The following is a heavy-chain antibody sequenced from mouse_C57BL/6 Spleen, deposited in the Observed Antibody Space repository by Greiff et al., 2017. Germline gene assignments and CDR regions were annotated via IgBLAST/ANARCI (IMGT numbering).Heavy chain of an antibody. CDR1: GFTFSSYA. J-gene: IGHJ1*03. CDR2: ISDGGSYT. CDR3: ARGNYYGSENWYFDV. V-gene: IGHV5-4*03. D-gene: IGHD1-1*01. Sequence: EVKLQESGGGLVKPGGSLKLSCAASGFTFSSYAMSWVRQTPEKRLEWVATISDGGSYTYYPDNVKGRFTISRDNAKNNLYLQMSHLKSEDTAMYYCARGNYYGSENWYFDVWGTGTTVTVSS.